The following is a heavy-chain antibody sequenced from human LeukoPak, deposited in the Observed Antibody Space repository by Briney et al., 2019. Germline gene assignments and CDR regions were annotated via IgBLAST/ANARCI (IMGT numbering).Heavy chain of an antibody. CDR1: GVSVTSYY. Sequence: PSETLSLTCSVSGVSVTSYYWNWIRQSPGKGLEWIGYMYHTGTSDYNPSLQSRITISLDTPNKKVSLILSSVTAADTAVYYCATTSGYSTNDAFDIWGQGKRVTVSS. V-gene: IGHV4-59*02. CDR3: ATTSGYSTNDAFDI. J-gene: IGHJ3*02. D-gene: IGHD5-18*01. CDR2: MYHTGTS.